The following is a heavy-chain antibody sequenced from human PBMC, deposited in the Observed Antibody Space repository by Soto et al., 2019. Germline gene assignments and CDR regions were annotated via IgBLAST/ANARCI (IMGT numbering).Heavy chain of an antibody. J-gene: IGHJ3*02. Sequence: PSETLSLTCTVSGVTISSYYWSWIRQPPGKGLEWIGYIYYSGSTNYNPSLKSRVTISVDTSKNQFSLKLSSVTAADTAVYYCASGYCSGGSCYSGDAFDIWGQGTMVTVSS. D-gene: IGHD2-15*01. V-gene: IGHV4-59*08. CDR1: GVTISSYY. CDR2: IYYSGST. CDR3: ASGYCSGGSCYSGDAFDI.